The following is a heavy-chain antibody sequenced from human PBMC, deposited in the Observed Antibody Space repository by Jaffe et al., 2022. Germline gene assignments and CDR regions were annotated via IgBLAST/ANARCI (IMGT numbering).Heavy chain of an antibody. CDR3: ARGRDYGSGSYTNDY. J-gene: IGHJ4*02. CDR1: GFTFSSYS. D-gene: IGHD3-10*01. Sequence: EVQLVESGGGLVKPGGSLRLSCAASGFTFSSYSMNWVRQAPGKGLEWVSSISSSSSYIYYADSVKGRFTISRDNAKNSLYLQMNSLRAEDTAVYYCARGRDYGSGSYTNDYWGQGTLVTVSS. V-gene: IGHV3-21*01. CDR2: ISSSSSYI.